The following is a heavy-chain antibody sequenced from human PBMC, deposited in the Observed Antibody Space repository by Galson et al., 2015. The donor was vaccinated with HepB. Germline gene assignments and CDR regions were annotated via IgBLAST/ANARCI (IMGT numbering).Heavy chain of an antibody. J-gene: IGHJ6*02. CDR1: GYTFTNYG. V-gene: IGHV1-18*01. CDR2: ISGHNGNT. Sequence: SCKASGYTFTNYGVSWVRQAPGQGLEWLGGISGHNGNTKYAQKFQDRVNMNTNTSPNTASMELGGLKSDDTATYYCARDRFVLGIRALGDYSDSDAYSTTYLPSGMDVWGQGTTVIVSS. CDR3: ARDRFVLGIRALGDYSDSDAYSTTYLPSGMDV. D-gene: IGHD3-22*01.